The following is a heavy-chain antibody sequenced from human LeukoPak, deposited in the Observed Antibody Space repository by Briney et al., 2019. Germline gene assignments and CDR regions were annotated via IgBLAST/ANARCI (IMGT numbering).Heavy chain of an antibody. CDR3: ARDGAAAGTYYYCYMDV. J-gene: IGHJ6*03. V-gene: IGHV3-20*04. CDR1: GFTFDDYG. CDR2: INWNGGST. D-gene: IGHD6-13*01. Sequence: PGGSLRLSCAASGFTFDDYGMSWVRQAPGKGLEWVSGINWNGGSTGYADSVKGRFTISRDNAKNSLYLQMNSLRAEDTALYYCARDGAAAGTYYYCYMDVWGKGTTVTVSS.